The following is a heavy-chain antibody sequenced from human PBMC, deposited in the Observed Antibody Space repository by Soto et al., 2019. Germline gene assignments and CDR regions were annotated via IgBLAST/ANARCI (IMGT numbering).Heavy chain of an antibody. CDR1: SGSIFSSNW. D-gene: IGHD6-13*01. V-gene: IGHV4-4*02. CDR2: TRNSGGA. J-gene: IGHJ4*02. Sequence: SETLSLTCAVSSGSIFSSNWWSWVRQPPGKGLEWIGETRNSGGANYNPSLQSRVTITVDRSKNHFFLELRSVTAADTAVYYCASHLVMSGTRGFDKWGLGALGTVPQ. CDR3: ASHLVMSGTRGFDK.